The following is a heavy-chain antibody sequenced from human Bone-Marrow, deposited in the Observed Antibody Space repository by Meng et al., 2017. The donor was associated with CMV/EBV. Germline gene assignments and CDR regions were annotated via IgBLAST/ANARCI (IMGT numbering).Heavy chain of an antibody. J-gene: IGHJ6*02. Sequence: LSLTCAASGFTFSSYSMNWVRQAPGKGLEWVSSISSSSSYIYYADSVKGRFTISRDNAKNSLYLQMNSLRAEDTAVYYCARGRYGSGSYHTYYYYYGMDVWGQGTTVTVSS. CDR2: ISSSSSYI. CDR1: GFTFSSYS. CDR3: ARGRYGSGSYHTYYYYYGMDV. V-gene: IGHV3-21*01. D-gene: IGHD3-10*01.